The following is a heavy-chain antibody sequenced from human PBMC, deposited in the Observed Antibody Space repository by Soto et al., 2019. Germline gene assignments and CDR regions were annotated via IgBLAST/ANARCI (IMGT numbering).Heavy chain of an antibody. V-gene: IGHV3-21*01. CDR3: AKSPTAAGDYYFDY. Sequence: AGGSLRLSCAASGFTFSSYSMNWVRQAPGKGLEWVSSISSSSSYIYYADSVKGRFTISRDNAKNSLFLQMNSLRAEDTAVYYCAKSPTAAGDYYFDYWGQGTLVTVSS. D-gene: IGHD6-13*01. CDR2: ISSSSSYI. CDR1: GFTFSSYS. J-gene: IGHJ4*02.